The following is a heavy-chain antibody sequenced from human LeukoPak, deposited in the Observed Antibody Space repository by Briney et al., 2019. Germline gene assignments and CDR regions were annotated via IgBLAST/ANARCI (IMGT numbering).Heavy chain of an antibody. J-gene: IGHJ6*04. CDR1: DTSISTYY. CDR2: IYTTGTT. V-gene: IGHV4-4*07. CDR3: ARLRDCSSTSCYSI. D-gene: IGHD2-2*01. Sequence: PSETLSLTCSVSDTSISTYYWSWIRQPAGKGLEWIGHIYTTGTTNYNPSLKSRVTMSIDTSKNQFSLNLRSVTAADTAVYYCARLRDCSSTSCYSIWGKGTTVTISS.